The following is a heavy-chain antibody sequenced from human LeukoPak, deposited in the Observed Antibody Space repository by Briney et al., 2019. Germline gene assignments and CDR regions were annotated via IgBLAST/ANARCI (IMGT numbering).Heavy chain of an antibody. V-gene: IGHV4-38-2*02. Sequence: SETLSLTCAVSGYSISSGYFWAWIRQPPGKGLKWIGSISHSGSSYSKPSLKSRVIISVDTSNNQFSLKLTSVTAADTATYYCARDGYYYDGSFEYWGQGIRVAVSS. J-gene: IGHJ4*02. CDR2: ISHSGSS. D-gene: IGHD3-22*01. CDR1: GYSISSGYF. CDR3: ARDGYYYDGSFEY.